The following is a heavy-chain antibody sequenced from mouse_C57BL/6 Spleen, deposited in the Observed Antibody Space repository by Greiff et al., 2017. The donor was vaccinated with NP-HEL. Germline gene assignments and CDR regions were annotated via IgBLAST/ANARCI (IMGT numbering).Heavy chain of an antibody. J-gene: IGHJ3*01. D-gene: IGHD1-1*01. CDR3: ARSGYGSSYRFAY. Sequence: VQLQQPGTELVKPGASVKLSCKASGYTFTSYWMHWVKQRPGQGLEWIGNINPSNGGTNYNEKFKSKATLTVDKSSSTAYMQLSSLTSEDSAVYYCARSGYGSSYRFAYWGQGTLVTVSA. CDR2: INPSNGGT. CDR1: GYTFTSYW. V-gene: IGHV1-53*01.